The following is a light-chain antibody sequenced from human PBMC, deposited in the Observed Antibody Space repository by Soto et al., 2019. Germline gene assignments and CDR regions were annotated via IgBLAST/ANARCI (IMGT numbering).Light chain of an antibody. Sequence: EIVMTQSPATLSVSPGEGATLSCRASQSLSNNLAWYQQKPGQTPRLLIYGASTRAAGIPARFSGSGSGTEFTLTISSLQPEDFATYYCLQHNSYPFTFGGGTKVEIK. J-gene: IGKJ4*01. CDR1: QSLSNN. CDR2: GAS. V-gene: IGKV3-15*01. CDR3: LQHNSYPFT.